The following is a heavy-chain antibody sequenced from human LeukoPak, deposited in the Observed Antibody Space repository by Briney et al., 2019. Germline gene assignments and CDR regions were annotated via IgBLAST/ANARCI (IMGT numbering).Heavy chain of an antibody. CDR2: ISGRGGST. J-gene: IGHJ4*02. Sequence: PGVSLRLSCAASGITFSSCAMSWVRQTPGKGLEWVSSISGRGGSTYYADSVKGRFTISRDNSKNTLYLQMNNLRAEDTALYYCAKIRRDSSGGYGTYFDYWGQGTLVTVS. CDR3: AKIRRDSSGGYGTYFDY. D-gene: IGHD6-19*01. V-gene: IGHV3-23*01. CDR1: GITFSSCA.